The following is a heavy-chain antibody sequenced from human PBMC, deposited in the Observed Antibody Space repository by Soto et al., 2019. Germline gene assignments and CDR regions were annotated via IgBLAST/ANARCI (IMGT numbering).Heavy chain of an antibody. J-gene: IGHJ5*02. CDR3: AATQVNQENWFDP. V-gene: IGHV3-23*01. Sequence: EVQLLESGGGLVQPGGSLRLSCAASGFTFSSYAMSWVRQAPGKGLEWVSAISGSGGSTYYADSVKGRFTISRDNSKNTLYLQRYSLRAKDTPIYYWAATQVNQENWFDPWGQGTLVTVSS. D-gene: IGHD1-1*01. CDR1: GFTFSSYA. CDR2: ISGSGGST.